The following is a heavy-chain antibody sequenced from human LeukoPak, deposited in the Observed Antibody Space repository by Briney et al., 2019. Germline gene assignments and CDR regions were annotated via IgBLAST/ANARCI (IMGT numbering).Heavy chain of an antibody. CDR3: AKDRYSNYGNWFDP. CDR1: GFTFSNYA. V-gene: IGHV3-23*01. D-gene: IGHD4-11*01. CDR2: ISGRGGST. J-gene: IGHJ5*02. Sequence: GGSLRLSCAASGFTFSNYAMNWVRQAPGKGLEWVSGISGRGGSTYYADSVKGRFTISRDNSKNTLYLQMISLRAEDTAVYYCAKDRYSNYGNWFDPWGQGTLVTVFS.